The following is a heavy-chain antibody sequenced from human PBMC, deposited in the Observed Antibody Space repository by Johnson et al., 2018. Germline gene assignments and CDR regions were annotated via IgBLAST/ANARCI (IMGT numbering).Heavy chain of an antibody. V-gene: IGHV4-59*03. Sequence: QVQLQESGPGLVKPSETLSLTCTVSGGSISSYYWSWIRQSPGEGLEWIGYVYYSGSTNYNPSLKSRVTISLDTSKKEFSLTLRSVTAADTAVYYCATMKHSYDYVVTFDVWGKGKMVIVSS. CDR1: GGSISSYY. CDR2: VYYSGST. CDR3: ATMKHSYDYVVTFDV. J-gene: IGHJ3*01. D-gene: IGHD3-16*01.